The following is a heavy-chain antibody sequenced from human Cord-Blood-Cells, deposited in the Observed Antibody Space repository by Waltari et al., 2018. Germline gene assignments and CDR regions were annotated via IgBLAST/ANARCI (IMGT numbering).Heavy chain of an antibody. D-gene: IGHD1-26*01. CDR3: ATLARELRAFDI. V-gene: IGHV1-24*01. CDR1: GYTLTELS. J-gene: IGHJ3*02. Sequence: QVPLVQSGAEVKKPGASVKVSCKVSGYTLTELSLHWVRQAPGKGLEWMGGFDPEDGETIYAQKFQGRVTMTEDTSTDTAYMELSSLRSEDTAVYYCATLARELRAFDIWGQGTMVTVSS. CDR2: FDPEDGET.